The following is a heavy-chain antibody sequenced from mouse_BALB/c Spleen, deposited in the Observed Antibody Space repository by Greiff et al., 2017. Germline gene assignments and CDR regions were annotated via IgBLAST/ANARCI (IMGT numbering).Heavy chain of an antibody. CDR2: ISSGSSTI. Sequence: EVKLMESGGGLVQPGGSRKLSCAASGFTFSSFGMHWVRQAPEKGLEWVAYISSGSSTIYYADTVKGRFTISRDNPKNTLFLQMTSLRSEDTAMYYCARDEGTGTDYFDYWGQGTTLTVSS. CDR3: ARDEGTGTDYFDY. CDR1: GFTFSSFG. V-gene: IGHV5-17*02. J-gene: IGHJ2*01. D-gene: IGHD4-1*01.